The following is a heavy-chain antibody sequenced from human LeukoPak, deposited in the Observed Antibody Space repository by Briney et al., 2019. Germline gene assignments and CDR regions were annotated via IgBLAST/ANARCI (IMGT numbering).Heavy chain of an antibody. CDR3: ARVAYGDYLNTLDY. V-gene: IGHV3-21*01. D-gene: IGHD4-17*01. J-gene: IGHJ4*02. CDR2: ISSSSSYI. Sequence: GGSLRLSCAASGFTFSSYSMNWVRQAPGKGLEWVSSISSSSSYIYYADSVKGRFTISRDNAKNSLYLQMNSPRAEDTAVYYCARVAYGDYLNTLDYWGQGTLVTVSS. CDR1: GFTFSSYS.